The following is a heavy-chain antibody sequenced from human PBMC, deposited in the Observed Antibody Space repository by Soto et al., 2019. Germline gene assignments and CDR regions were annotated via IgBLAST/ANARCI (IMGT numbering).Heavy chain of an antibody. V-gene: IGHV3-23*01. D-gene: IGHD2-8*01. CDR3: ATLSGLIYYYYYMDV. CDR2: ISGSGGST. CDR1: GFTFSSYA. Sequence: PGGSLRLSCAASGFTFSSYAMSWVRQALGKGMEWVSAISGSGGSTYYADSVKGRFTISRDNSKNTLYLQMNSLRAEDTAVYYCATLSGLIYYYYYMDVWGKGTTVTVSS. J-gene: IGHJ6*03.